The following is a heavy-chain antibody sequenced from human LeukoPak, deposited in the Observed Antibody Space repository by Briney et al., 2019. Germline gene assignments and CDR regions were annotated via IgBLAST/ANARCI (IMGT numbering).Heavy chain of an antibody. D-gene: IGHD6-6*01. CDR1: GFTFSSYS. CDR2: ISSSSSYI. CDR3: PRGRIERLVFIMDV. Sequence: GGSLRLSCAASGFTFSSYSMNWVRQAPGKGLEWVSSISSSSSYIYYADSVKGRFTISRDNAKNSLYLQMNSLRAEDTAVYYCPRGRIERLVFIMDVWGKGTTVTVSS. J-gene: IGHJ6*03. V-gene: IGHV3-21*01.